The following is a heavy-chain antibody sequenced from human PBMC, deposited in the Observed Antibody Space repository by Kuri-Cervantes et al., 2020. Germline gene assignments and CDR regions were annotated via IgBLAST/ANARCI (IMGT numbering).Heavy chain of an antibody. V-gene: IGHV3-23*01. Sequence: GESLKISCAASGFTFSNYAMSWVRQAPGKGLEWVSAISGSGGSTYYADSVKGRFTISRDNSKNTLYLQMNSLRAEDTAVYYCAKELYYYDSSGYYPFDYWGQGTLVTVSS. CDR1: GFTFSNYA. CDR2: ISGSGGST. J-gene: IGHJ4*02. CDR3: AKELYYYDSSGYYPFDY. D-gene: IGHD3-22*01.